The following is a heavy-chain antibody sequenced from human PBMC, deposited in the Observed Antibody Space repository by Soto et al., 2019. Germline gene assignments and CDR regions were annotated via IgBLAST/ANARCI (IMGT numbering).Heavy chain of an antibody. CDR2: INHSGST. J-gene: IGHJ6*03. CDR1: GGSFSGYY. CDR3: ARAGLRSYTYYYGSGSYPPFYYYMDV. Sequence: PSETLSLTCAVYGGSFSGYYSSWGRQNPGQGREWSGEINHSGSTNYNPSLKSRVTISVDTSKNQFSLKLSSVTAADTAVYYCARAGLRSYTYYYGSGSYPPFYYYMDVWGKGTTVT. D-gene: IGHD3-10*01. V-gene: IGHV4-34*01.